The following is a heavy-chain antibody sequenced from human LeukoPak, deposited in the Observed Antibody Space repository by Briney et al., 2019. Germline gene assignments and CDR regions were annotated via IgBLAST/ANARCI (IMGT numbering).Heavy chain of an antibody. Sequence: PSETLSLTCTVTGVSISNYYWSWIRQPPGKGLEWIGYIYHSGSTNYNPSLKRRVTISIDTSKNQFSLRLSSVTAADTAVYYCARDPGIAAAEYYFDYWGQGTLVTVSS. V-gene: IGHV4-59*01. CDR3: ARDPGIAAAEYYFDY. CDR1: GVSISNYY. CDR2: IYHSGST. J-gene: IGHJ4*02. D-gene: IGHD6-13*01.